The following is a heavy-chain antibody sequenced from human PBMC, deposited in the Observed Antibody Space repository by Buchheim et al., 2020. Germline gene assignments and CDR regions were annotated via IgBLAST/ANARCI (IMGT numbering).Heavy chain of an antibody. V-gene: IGHV3-7*01. CDR2: IKQDGSEK. D-gene: IGHD6-19*01. Sequence: EEQLVESGGGLVQPGGSLRLSCAASGFTFSSYWMSWVRQAPGKGLEWVANIKQDGSEKYYVDSVKGRFTISRDNAKTSLYLQMDNLRGDDTAVYYCGGGSGWIFHYRGQGTL. CDR1: GFTFSSYW. CDR3: GGGSGWIFHY. J-gene: IGHJ4*02.